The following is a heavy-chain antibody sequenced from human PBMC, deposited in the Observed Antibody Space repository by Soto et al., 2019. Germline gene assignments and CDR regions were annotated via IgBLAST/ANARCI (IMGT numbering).Heavy chain of an antibody. V-gene: IGHV3-23*01. J-gene: IGHJ4*02. CDR1: GFTFAGPA. CDR2: IRESGATA. CDR3: VRGSSGGVGEER. Sequence: QSGGTLRLSCVASGFTFAGPAMTWIRQAPGKGLERVSTIRESGATAYYADSVKGRFTISRDNSNNNLLLHLSSLRVEDTAQYYFVRGSSGGVGEERGGQGTLVEVFS. D-gene: IGHD1-26*01.